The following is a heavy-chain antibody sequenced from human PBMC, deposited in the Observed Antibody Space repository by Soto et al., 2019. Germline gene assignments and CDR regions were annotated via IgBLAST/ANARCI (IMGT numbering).Heavy chain of an antibody. CDR2: TSYDGSKK. J-gene: IGHJ5*02. D-gene: IGHD2-15*01. Sequence: QVQLVESGGGVVQPGKSLRLSCVASGFTFRSYAMHWVRQAPGQGLEWVAFTSYDGSKKDYAESVKGRFTVSRGNFENSLYLEMKSLRPEDSAVYYCAKEGQAHCSVGTCFSGWFDPWGHGTQVTVSS. CDR1: GFTFRSYA. CDR3: AKEGQAHCSVGTCFSGWFDP. V-gene: IGHV3-30*18.